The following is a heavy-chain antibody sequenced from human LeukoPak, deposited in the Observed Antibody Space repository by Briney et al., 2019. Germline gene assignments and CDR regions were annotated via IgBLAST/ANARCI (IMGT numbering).Heavy chain of an antibody. J-gene: IGHJ4*02. V-gene: IGHV4-59*12. CDR2: IYYSGST. CDR3: ASSRATTVTFAIDY. D-gene: IGHD4-17*01. CDR1: GGSISSYY. Sequence: ASETLSLTCTVSGGSISSYYWSWIRQPPGKGLEWIGYIYYSGSTYYNPSLKSRVTISVDTSKNQFSLKLSSVTAADTAVYYCASSRATTVTFAIDYWGQGTLVTVSS.